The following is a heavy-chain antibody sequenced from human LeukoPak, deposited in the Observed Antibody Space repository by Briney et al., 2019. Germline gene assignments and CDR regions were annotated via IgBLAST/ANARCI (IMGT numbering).Heavy chain of an antibody. CDR1: GGSISSYY. J-gene: IGHJ6*03. CDR2: IYYSGST. Sequence: SETLSLTCTVSGGSISSYYWSWIRQPPGKGLEWIGYIYYSGSTNYNPSLKSRVTISIDTSKNQFSLKLSSVTAADTAVYYCASLYGSGNTDVWGKGTTVTVSS. CDR3: ASLYGSGNTDV. V-gene: IGHV4-59*01. D-gene: IGHD3-10*01.